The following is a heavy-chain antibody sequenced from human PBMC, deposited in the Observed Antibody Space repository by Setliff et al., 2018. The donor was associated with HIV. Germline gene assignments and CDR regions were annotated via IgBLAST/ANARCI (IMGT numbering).Heavy chain of an antibody. CDR3: AGQWLVNWYFDL. CDR2: IYYNGNA. CDR1: GGSMRSSGYS. V-gene: IGHV4-30-2*01. D-gene: IGHD6-19*01. Sequence: SETLSLTCAVSGGSMRSSGYSWTWIRQAPGKGLEWVGYIYYNGNAYYNPSLKSRVTISVDRSKNQFSLKLSSVTAADTAVYYCAGQWLVNWYFDLWGRGTLVTVSS. J-gene: IGHJ2*01.